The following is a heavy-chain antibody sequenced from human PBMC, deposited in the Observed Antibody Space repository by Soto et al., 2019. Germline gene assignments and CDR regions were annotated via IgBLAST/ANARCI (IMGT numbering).Heavy chain of an antibody. J-gene: IGHJ1*01. CDR3: ARLPNKSPQN. V-gene: IGHV3-74*01. CDR2: ISNDGSS. CDR1: GFTFSSYW. Sequence: EVQLVESGGGLVQPGGSLRLSCVASGFTFSSYWMHWVRQAPGKGLVWVSSISNDGSSIYADPVKGRFTISRDNAKNTLYLQMNRLGAEDTAVYYCARLPNKSPQNWGQGTLVIVSP.